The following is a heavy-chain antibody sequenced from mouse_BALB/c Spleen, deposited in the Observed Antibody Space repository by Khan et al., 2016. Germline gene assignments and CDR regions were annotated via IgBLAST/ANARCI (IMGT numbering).Heavy chain of an antibody. CDR1: GFTFSSYA. Sequence: EVELVESGGGLVKPGGTLKLSCAASGFTFSSYAMSWVRQTPEQRLEWVASISSGGTYTYYPDSVKGRFTISRDNAKSTLYLQISSLRSEDTAMYYCSRRDDCEGYFDVWGAGTTVTVSS. D-gene: IGHD2-4*01. CDR3: SRRDDCEGYFDV. J-gene: IGHJ1*01. CDR2: ISSGGTYT. V-gene: IGHV5-9-3*01.